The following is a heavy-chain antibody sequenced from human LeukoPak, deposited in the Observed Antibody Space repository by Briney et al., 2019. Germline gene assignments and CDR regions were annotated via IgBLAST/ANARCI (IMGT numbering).Heavy chain of an antibody. V-gene: IGHV4-34*09. CDR1: GGSFSGYY. D-gene: IGHD3-10*01. CDR2: IYYSGST. Sequence: SETLSLTCAVYGGSFSGYYWSWIRQPPGKGLEWIGYIYYSGSTYYNPSLKSRVTISVDTSKNQFSLKLSSVTAADTAVYYCARHPRITMVRGVILLGYGMDVWGQGTTVTVSS. J-gene: IGHJ6*02. CDR3: ARHPRITMVRGVILLGYGMDV.